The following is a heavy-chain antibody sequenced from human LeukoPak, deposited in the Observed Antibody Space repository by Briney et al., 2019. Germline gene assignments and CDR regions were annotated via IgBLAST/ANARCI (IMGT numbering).Heavy chain of an antibody. Sequence: SVKVSCKASGGTFSSYAISWVRQAPGQGLEWMGRIIPILGIANYAQKFQGRVTITADESTSTAYMELSSLRSEDTAVYYCARDLIGVARVVPAAMAAFDIWGQGTMVTVSS. V-gene: IGHV1-69*04. CDR3: ARDLIGVARVVPAAMAAFDI. CDR1: GGTFSSYA. CDR2: IIPILGIA. D-gene: IGHD2-2*01. J-gene: IGHJ3*02.